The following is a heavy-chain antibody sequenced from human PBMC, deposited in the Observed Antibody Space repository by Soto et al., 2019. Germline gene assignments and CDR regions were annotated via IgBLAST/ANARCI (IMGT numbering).Heavy chain of an antibody. Sequence: QVQLVESGGGVVQPGRSLRLSCAASRFIFSDYAMHWVRQAPGKGLEWVAVISYGGDNKYYAESVRGRFAISRDNLKNTLYLQMNSLNPEDTAVYHCAKARHSTSWSGVEADIWGQGTLVTVSS. V-gene: IGHV3-30*09. J-gene: IGHJ4*02. D-gene: IGHD6-13*01. CDR3: AKARHSTSWSGVEADI. CDR1: RFIFSDYA. CDR2: ISYGGDNK.